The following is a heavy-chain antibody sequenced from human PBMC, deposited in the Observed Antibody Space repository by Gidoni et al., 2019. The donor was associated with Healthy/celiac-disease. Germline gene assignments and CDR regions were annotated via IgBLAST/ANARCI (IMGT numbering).Heavy chain of an antibody. CDR2: IIPIFGTA. Sequence: QVQLVQAGAEVKKPGSSVKVSCKASGGTCSSYAISWVRQAPGQGLEWMGGIIPIFGTANYAQKFQGRVTITADKSTSTAYMELSSLRSEDTAVYYCARDPLCSSTSCPNYYYYGMDVWGQGTTVTVSS. CDR1: GGTCSSYA. D-gene: IGHD2-2*01. V-gene: IGHV1-69*06. J-gene: IGHJ6*02. CDR3: ARDPLCSSTSCPNYYYYGMDV.